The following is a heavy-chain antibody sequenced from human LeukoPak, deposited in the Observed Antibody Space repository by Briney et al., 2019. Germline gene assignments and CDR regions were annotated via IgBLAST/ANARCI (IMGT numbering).Heavy chain of an antibody. V-gene: IGHV3-11*06. D-gene: IGHD5-24*01. CDR3: ARLMTTILDY. CDR1: GFTFSDYY. CDR2: ISGTSHYT. J-gene: IGHJ4*02. Sequence: GGSLRLSCAASGFTFSDYYMSWIRQAPGKGLEWVSYISGTSHYTNYADSVKGRFTLSRDNAKNSVYLQMNSLRAEDTAVYYCARLMTTILDYWGEGTLVTVCS.